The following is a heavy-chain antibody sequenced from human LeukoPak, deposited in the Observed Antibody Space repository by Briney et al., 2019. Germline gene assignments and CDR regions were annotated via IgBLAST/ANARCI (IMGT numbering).Heavy chain of an antibody. D-gene: IGHD3-10*01. CDR1: GITLSNYG. CDR3: AKRGIVIRAVIIIGFHKEAYYFDY. J-gene: IGHJ4*02. Sequence: GGSLRLSCVVSGITLSNYGMSWVRQAPGKGLEWVSGISERGGSTNYADSVKGRFIISRDTSKNMVYLQMNSLRVEDTVVYFCAKRGIVIRAVIIIGFHKEAYYFDYWGQGILVTVSS. CDR2: ISERGGST. V-gene: IGHV3-23*01.